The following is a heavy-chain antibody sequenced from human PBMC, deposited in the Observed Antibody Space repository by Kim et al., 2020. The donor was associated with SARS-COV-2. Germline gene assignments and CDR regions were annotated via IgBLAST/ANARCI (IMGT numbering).Heavy chain of an antibody. V-gene: IGHV4-39*01. CDR3: ARPYSSGWFTFDP. D-gene: IGHD6-19*01. CDR2: IYYSGST. Sequence: ETLSLTCTVSGGSISSSSYYWGWIRQPPGKGLEWIGSIYYSGSTYYNPSLKSRVTISVDTSKNQFSLKLSSVTAADTAVYYCARPYSSGWFTFDPWGQGTLVTVSS. J-gene: IGHJ5*02. CDR1: GGSISSSSYY.